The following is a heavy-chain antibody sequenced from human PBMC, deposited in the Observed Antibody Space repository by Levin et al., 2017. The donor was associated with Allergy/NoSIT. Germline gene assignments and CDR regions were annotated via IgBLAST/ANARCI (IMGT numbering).Heavy chain of an antibody. D-gene: IGHD1-20*01. J-gene: IGHJ5*02. V-gene: IGHV3-30*18. CDR1: GFTFNIYG. Sequence: GESLKISCAASGFTFNIYGMHWVRQAPGKGLQWVAFISYDGSEKFYHDSVRGRVTISRDNSKNTLYLQMDSLRDEDTALYYCAKVSTKFYTNWNNWIDPWGQGTLVTVSS. CDR3: AKVSTKFYTNWNNWIDP. CDR2: ISYDGSEK.